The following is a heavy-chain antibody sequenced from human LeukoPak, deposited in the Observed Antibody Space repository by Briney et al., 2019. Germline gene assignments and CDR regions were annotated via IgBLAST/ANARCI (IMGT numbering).Heavy chain of an antibody. D-gene: IGHD6-13*01. Sequence: PGGSLRLSCAASGITFSSYTMTWVRQAPGKGLECVSSISSSSGHIYYADSVKGRFTISRDNAKNSLYLQMNSLRADDTAVYYCARDSHSSSWYSEFDYWGQGTLVTVSS. J-gene: IGHJ4*02. CDR2: ISSSSGHI. CDR3: ARDSHSSSWYSEFDY. V-gene: IGHV3-21*01. CDR1: GITFSSYT.